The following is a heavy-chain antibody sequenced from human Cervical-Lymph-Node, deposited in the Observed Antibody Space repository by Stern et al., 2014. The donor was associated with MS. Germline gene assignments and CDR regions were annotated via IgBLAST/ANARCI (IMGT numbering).Heavy chain of an antibody. J-gene: IGHJ4*02. V-gene: IGHV1-46*03. CDR2: INPDGGST. CDR1: GYTFTDYY. D-gene: IGHD5-12*01. CDR3: ASAGSYSAFDT. Sequence: DQLVESGAEVKKPGASVKVSCKASGYTFTDYYVHWVRQAPGQGLEWMGIINPDGGSTTYAQTFQARVTMTSDTSTRTVYMDLSSLRSQDTAVYYCASAGSYSAFDTWGQGTLVTVSS.